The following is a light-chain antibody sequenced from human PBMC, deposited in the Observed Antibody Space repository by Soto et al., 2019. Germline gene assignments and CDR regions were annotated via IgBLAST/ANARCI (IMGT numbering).Light chain of an antibody. Sequence: EMVMTQSPATLSVSPGEGATLSCRASQSVSSHLAWYQQKPGQAPRLLIYDASTRATGVPGRFSGSGSGTEFTLTISSLQSEDFGVYYCQQYNYLWTFGQGTKVEIK. CDR2: DAS. CDR3: QQYNYLWT. CDR1: QSVSSH. J-gene: IGKJ1*01. V-gene: IGKV3-15*01.